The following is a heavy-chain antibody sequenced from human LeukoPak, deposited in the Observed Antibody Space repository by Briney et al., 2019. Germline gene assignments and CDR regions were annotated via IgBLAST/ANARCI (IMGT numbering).Heavy chain of an antibody. CDR2: IYYTGGT. CDR3: AKYGNSGWVIDN. D-gene: IGHD6-19*01. CDR1: GGSIGSDY. J-gene: IGHJ4*02. V-gene: IGHV4-59*08. Sequence: PSETLSLTCTVTGGSIGSDYWTWIRQPPGKGLEYIGYIYYTGGTNYNPSLKSRVTISVDTSKNQFSLKLSSVTAADTAVYFCAKYGNSGWVIDNWGQGTLVTVSS.